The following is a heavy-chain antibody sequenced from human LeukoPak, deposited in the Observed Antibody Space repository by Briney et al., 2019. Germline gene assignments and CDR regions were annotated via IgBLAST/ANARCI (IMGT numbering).Heavy chain of an antibody. J-gene: IGHJ4*02. Sequence: ASVKVSCKASGYTFTSYGISWVRQAPGQGLEWMGWISAYNGNTNYAQKLQGRVTMTTDTSTSTAYMELRSLRSDDTAVYYCARDLGEGSGSYYNPGGGVDYWGQGILVTVSS. CDR3: ARDLGEGSGSYYNPGGGVDY. D-gene: IGHD3-10*01. CDR2: ISAYNGNT. CDR1: GYTFTSYG. V-gene: IGHV1-18*01.